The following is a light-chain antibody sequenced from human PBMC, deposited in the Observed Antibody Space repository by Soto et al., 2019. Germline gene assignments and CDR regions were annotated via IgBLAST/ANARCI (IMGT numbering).Light chain of an antibody. Sequence: DIQMTQSPSSLSASIGDRVTLTCRASQGINNYLAWYQQKPGKDPNLLIYAASALQSGVPSRFSGSGSGTDFTLTISSLQPEDVATYYCQNYNNHAFTFGPGTKVDIK. CDR1: QGINNY. CDR2: AAS. J-gene: IGKJ3*01. CDR3: QNYNNHAFT. V-gene: IGKV1-27*01.